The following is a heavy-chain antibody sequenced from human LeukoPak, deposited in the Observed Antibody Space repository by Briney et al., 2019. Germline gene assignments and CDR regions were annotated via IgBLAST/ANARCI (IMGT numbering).Heavy chain of an antibody. D-gene: IGHD4-17*01. Sequence: GGSLRLSCAASGFTFSSYSMNWVRQAPGKGLEWVSSISSSSSYIYYADSVKGRFTISRDNAKNSLYLQMNSLRAEDTAVYYCARAVTTKWDYYYMDVWGKGTTVTVSS. CDR1: GFTFSSYS. J-gene: IGHJ6*03. CDR3: ARAVTTKWDYYYMDV. CDR2: ISSSSSYI. V-gene: IGHV3-21*01.